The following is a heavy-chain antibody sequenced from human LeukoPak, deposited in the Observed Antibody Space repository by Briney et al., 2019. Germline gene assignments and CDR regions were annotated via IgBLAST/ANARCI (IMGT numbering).Heavy chain of an antibody. CDR1: GFTFSSYA. CDR2: ISGSGGST. J-gene: IGHJ5*02. CDR3: ANGGRGVPAAGGNWFDP. V-gene: IGHV3-23*01. D-gene: IGHD2-2*01. Sequence: GSLRLSCAASGFTFSSYAMSWVRQAPGKGLEWVSAISGSGGSTYYADSVKGRFTISRDNSKNTLYLQMNSLRAEDTAVYYCANGGRGVPAAGGNWFDPWGQGTLVTVSS.